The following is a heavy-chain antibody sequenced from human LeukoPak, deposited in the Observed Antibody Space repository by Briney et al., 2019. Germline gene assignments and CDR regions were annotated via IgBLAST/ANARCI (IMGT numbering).Heavy chain of an antibody. CDR1: GGSISSYY. CDR3: ARGIVVPAAYDV. Sequence: PSETLSLTCTVSGGSISSYYWSWIRQPPGKGLEWIGYIYTSGSTNYNPSLKSRVTISVDTSKNQFSLKLSSVTAADTAVYYCARGIVVPAAYDVWGKGTTVTVSS. CDR2: IYTSGST. V-gene: IGHV4-4*09. J-gene: IGHJ6*04. D-gene: IGHD2-2*01.